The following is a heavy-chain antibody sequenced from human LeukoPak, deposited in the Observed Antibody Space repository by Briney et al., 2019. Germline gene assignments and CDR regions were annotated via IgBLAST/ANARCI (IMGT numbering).Heavy chain of an antibody. D-gene: IGHD3-10*01. V-gene: IGHV1-8*02. Sequence: ASVKVSCKASGYSFTYHYMHWLRQAPGQGLEWMGWMNPKSGNTGYAQMFQGRVTMTRNTSIDTAYMELSSLTSEDTAVYYCARRDYSASGNPLYYYYMDVWGKGTTVTISS. CDR1: GYSFTYHY. CDR2: MNPKSGNT. J-gene: IGHJ6*03. CDR3: ARRDYSASGNPLYYYYMDV.